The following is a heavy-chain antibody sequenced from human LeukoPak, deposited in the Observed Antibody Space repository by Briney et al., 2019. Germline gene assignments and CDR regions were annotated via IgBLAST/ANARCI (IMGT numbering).Heavy chain of an antibody. CDR2: INPSGDST. CDR1: GYTFTSYY. J-gene: IGHJ4*02. D-gene: IGHD6-13*01. Sequence: ASVKVSCKASGYTFTSYYMHWVRQAPGQGLEWMGIINPSGDSTSYAQKFRGRVTMTRDTSTSTVYMELGSLRSEDTAVYYCARPRIAAAGPIDYWGQGTLVTVSS. CDR3: ARPRIAAAGPIDY. V-gene: IGHV1-46*01.